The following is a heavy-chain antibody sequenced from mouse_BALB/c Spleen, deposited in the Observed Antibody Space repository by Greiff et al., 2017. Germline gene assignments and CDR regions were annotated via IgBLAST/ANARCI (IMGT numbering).Heavy chain of an antibody. CDR2: ISSGSSTI. Sequence: EVHLVESGGGLVQPGGSRKLSCAASGFTFSSFGMHWVRQAPEKGLEWVAYISSGSSTIYYADTVKGRFTISRDNPKNTLFLQMTSLRSEDTAMYYCARRAGEGGYAMDYWGQGTSVTVSS. D-gene: IGHD3-3*01. V-gene: IGHV5-17*02. CDR1: GFTFSSFG. CDR3: ARRAGEGGYAMDY. J-gene: IGHJ4*01.